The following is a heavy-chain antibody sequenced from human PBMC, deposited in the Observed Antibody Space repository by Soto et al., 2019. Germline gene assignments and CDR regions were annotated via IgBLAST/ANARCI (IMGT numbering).Heavy chain of an antibody. CDR1: GFTFSSYG. CDR2: ISYDGSNK. Sequence: QVQLVESGGGVVQPGRSLRLSCAASGFTFSSYGMHWVRQAPGKGLEWVAVISYDGSNKYYADSVKGRFTISRDNSKNALYLQMNSVRAEDGAVYYCAKDASYGMDVWGQGTTVTVSS. V-gene: IGHV3-30*18. J-gene: IGHJ6*02. CDR3: AKDASYGMDV.